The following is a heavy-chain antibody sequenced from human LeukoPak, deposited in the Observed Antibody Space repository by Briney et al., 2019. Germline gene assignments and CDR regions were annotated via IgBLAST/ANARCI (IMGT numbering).Heavy chain of an antibody. D-gene: IGHD2-2*01. CDR3: HFKYCSSSTCFYYFDY. V-gene: IGHV4-30-2*01. CDR1: GGSISSGGYY. CDR2: IYHSGST. J-gene: IGHJ4*02. Sequence: PQTLSLTCTVSGGSISSGGYYWSWIRQPPGKGLEWIGYIYHSGSTYYNPSLKSRVTISVDRSKNQFSLKLSSVTAADTAVYYCHFKYCSSSTCFYYFDYWGQGTLVTVSS.